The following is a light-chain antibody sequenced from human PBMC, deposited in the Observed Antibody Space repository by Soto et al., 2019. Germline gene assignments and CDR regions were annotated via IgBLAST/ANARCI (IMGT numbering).Light chain of an antibody. J-gene: IGKJ5*01. Sequence: EIVLTQSPATLSLSPGERATLSCRASQSINSYLAWYQQKPGQAPRLLIYDASNRATGIPARFSGSGSGTDFTLTINSLKPKDFAVYYCQQGGTFGKGTRMEIK. CDR2: DAS. CDR1: QSINSY. V-gene: IGKV3-11*01. CDR3: QQGGT.